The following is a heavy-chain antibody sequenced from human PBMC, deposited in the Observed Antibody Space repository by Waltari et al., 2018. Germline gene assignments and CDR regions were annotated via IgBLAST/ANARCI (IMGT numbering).Heavy chain of an antibody. D-gene: IGHD3-22*01. Sequence: QVQLVESGGGVVQPGRSLRLSCAASEFTFSSYAMHWVRQAPGKGLEGVAVISYNERNIYYIDSVKGRFTISRDNSRKTLYLQMNSLRPEDTAVYYCARDYCDRTNCHGMDVWGQGTTVTVSS. CDR2: ISYNERNI. CDR3: ARDYCDRTNCHGMDV. J-gene: IGHJ6*02. CDR1: EFTFSSYA. V-gene: IGHV3-30*04.